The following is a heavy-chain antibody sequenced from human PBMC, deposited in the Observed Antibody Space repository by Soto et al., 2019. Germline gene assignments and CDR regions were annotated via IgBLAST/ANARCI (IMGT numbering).Heavy chain of an antibody. Sequence: QVQLVQSGAEVKKPGASVKVSCKASGYTFTSYGISWVRQAPGQGLEWMGWISAYNGNTNYAQKLQGRVTMTTDTSTRTDYMELRSLRSDDPAGYSCARPAVSWYFELWGRGTLVTVSS. CDR1: GYTFTSYG. V-gene: IGHV1-18*01. CDR2: ISAYNGNT. D-gene: IGHD6-19*01. J-gene: IGHJ2*01. CDR3: ARPAVSWYFEL.